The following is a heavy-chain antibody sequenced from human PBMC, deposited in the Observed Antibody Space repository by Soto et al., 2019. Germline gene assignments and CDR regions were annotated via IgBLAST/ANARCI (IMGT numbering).Heavy chain of an antibody. CDR3: ARRHSSSSAFDL. CDR2: SDPSNSYT. V-gene: IGHV5-10-1*01. CDR1: GYSFTSYL. D-gene: IGHD6-13*01. J-gene: IGHJ5*02. Sequence: EVQLVQSGAEVKKPGESLRISCKGSGYSFTSYLISWVRQMPGKGLEWMGRSDPSNSYTNYSPSFQGHVTISADKSISTAYLQWSSLKASEPAMYYCARRHSSSSAFDLWGEGTLGTVAS.